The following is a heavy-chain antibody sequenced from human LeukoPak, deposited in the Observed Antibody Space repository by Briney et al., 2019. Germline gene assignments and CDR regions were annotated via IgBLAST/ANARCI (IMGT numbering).Heavy chain of an antibody. CDR2: IHTGGTT. Sequence: GSLRLSCAASGFDISYNYVGWVRQAPGKGLEWVSVIHTGGTTHYADSVKGRFTISRDNSKNTLSLQMNSLRAEDTAVYYCAKAPGSGSYSSFDYWGQGTLVTVSS. CDR3: AKAPGSGSYSSFDY. J-gene: IGHJ4*02. CDR1: GFDISYNY. V-gene: IGHV3-53*01. D-gene: IGHD3-10*01.